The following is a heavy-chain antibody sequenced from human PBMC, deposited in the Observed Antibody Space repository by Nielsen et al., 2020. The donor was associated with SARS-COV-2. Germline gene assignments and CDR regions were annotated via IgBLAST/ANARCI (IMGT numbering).Heavy chain of an antibody. Sequence: ASVKVSCKASGYTFTGHYIHWVRQAPGQGLEWVGWISSGYGRTDYARRFLGRVTLTTDVSTNTAYLDLSSLSSDDTAVYFCAREGGYNYNLPDYWGQGSLVTISS. CDR1: GYTFTGHY. CDR2: ISSGYGRT. CDR3: AREGGYNYNLPDY. V-gene: IGHV1-18*04. D-gene: IGHD1-1*01. J-gene: IGHJ4*02.